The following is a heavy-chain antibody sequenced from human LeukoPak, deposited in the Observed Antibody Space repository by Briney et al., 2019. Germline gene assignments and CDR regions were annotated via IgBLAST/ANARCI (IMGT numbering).Heavy chain of an antibody. CDR1: GFTFDDYG. CDR2: TNWNGTRT. CDR3: ARSGYNYGYWFDY. J-gene: IGHJ4*02. V-gene: IGHV3-20*04. Sequence: GGSLRLSCAASGFTFDDYGMSWVRQAPGKGLEWVSGTNWNGTRTGYADSVKGRFIISRDNAKNSLYLQMNSLRAEDTAVYYCARSGYNYGYWFDYWGQGTLVTVSS. D-gene: IGHD5-18*01.